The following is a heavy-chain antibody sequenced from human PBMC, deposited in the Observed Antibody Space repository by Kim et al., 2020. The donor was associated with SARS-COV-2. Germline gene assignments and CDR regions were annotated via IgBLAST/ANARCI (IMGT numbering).Heavy chain of an antibody. D-gene: IGHD2-2*01. Sequence: GGSLRLSCAASGFSFSTYGMHWVRQAPGKGLEWVALISYDGSKKYYADSLQGRFTISRDSSKNTLNLQMNSLRGEDTAVYYCARVVISLKYYYYGMDVWGQGTTVTVSS. CDR1: GFSFSTYG. J-gene: IGHJ6*02. CDR2: ISYDGSKK. V-gene: IGHV3-30*03. CDR3: ARVVISLKYYYYGMDV.